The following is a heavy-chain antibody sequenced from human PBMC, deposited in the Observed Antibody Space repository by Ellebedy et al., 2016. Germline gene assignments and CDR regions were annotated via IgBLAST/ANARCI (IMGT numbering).Heavy chain of an antibody. V-gene: IGHV3-30-3*01. CDR1: GFTFSSYA. D-gene: IGHD3-10*01. CDR2: ISYDGSNK. CDR3: AREGMVRGVSLFDY. Sequence: GESLKISXAASGFTFSSYAMHWVRQAPGKGLEWVAVISYDGSNKYYADSVKGRFTISRDNSKNTLYLQMNSLRAEDTAVYYCAREGMVRGVSLFDYWGQGTLVTVSS. J-gene: IGHJ4*02.